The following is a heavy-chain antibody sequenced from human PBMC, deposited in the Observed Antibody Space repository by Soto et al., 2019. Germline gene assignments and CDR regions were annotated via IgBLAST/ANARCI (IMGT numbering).Heavy chain of an antibody. CDR3: AKRPTSTGFGDPFDV. D-gene: IGHD3-10*01. Sequence: EVQLLESGGDLVQPGGSLRLSCAASGFSFSTYAMSWVRQAPGKGLEWVSTISSSGVNTYYTDSVKGRFTISRDNSKDKLYLQMNSLRAEDTAIYYCAKRPTSTGFGDPFDVWGQGTMVTVSS. CDR2: ISSSGVNT. V-gene: IGHV3-23*01. CDR1: GFSFSTYA. J-gene: IGHJ3*01.